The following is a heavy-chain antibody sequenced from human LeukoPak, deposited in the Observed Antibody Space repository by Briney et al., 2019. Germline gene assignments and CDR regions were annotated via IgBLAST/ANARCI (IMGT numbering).Heavy chain of an antibody. J-gene: IGHJ5*02. CDR3: ARPCNGDYGRNWFDP. CDR1: GCTFTGYY. V-gene: IGHV1-2*02. Sequence: ASVKVSCKASGCTFTGYYMHWVRQAPGQGLEWMGWINPNSGGTNYAQKFQSRVTMTRDTSISTAYMELSRLRSDDTAVYYCARPCNGDYGRNWFDPWGQGTLVTVSS. D-gene: IGHD4-17*01. CDR2: INPNSGGT.